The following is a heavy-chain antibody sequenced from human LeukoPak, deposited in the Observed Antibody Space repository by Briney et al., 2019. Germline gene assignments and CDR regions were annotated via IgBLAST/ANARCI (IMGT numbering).Heavy chain of an antibody. Sequence: GASVKVSCKAPGGTFSSYAISWVRQAPGQGLEWMGGIIPIFGTANYAQKFQGRVTITADKSTSTAYMELSSLRSEDTAVYYCASATYYYGFRRDNNWFDPWGQGTLVTVSS. D-gene: IGHD3-10*01. J-gene: IGHJ5*02. CDR3: ASATYYYGFRRDNNWFDP. CDR1: GGTFSSYA. CDR2: IIPIFGTA. V-gene: IGHV1-69*06.